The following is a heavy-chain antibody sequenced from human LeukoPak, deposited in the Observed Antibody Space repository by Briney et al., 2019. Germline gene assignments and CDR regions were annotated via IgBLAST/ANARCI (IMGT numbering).Heavy chain of an antibody. CDR3: ARVPSVALVKRIFDY. Sequence: SEILPLTCAVYGGSFSGYYWSWIRQPPGKGLEWIGEINHSGSTNYNPSLKSRVTISVDTSKNQFSLKLSSVTAADTAVYYCARVPSVALVKRIFDYWGQGTLVTVSS. D-gene: IGHD4-23*01. J-gene: IGHJ4*02. CDR2: INHSGST. CDR1: GGSFSGYY. V-gene: IGHV4-34*01.